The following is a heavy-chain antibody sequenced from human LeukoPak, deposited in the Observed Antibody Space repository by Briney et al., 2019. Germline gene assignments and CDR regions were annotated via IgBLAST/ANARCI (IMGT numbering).Heavy chain of an antibody. CDR2: ISGSGGST. V-gene: IGHV3-23*01. J-gene: IGHJ4*02. CDR3: ARGHSGWYDY. Sequence: GGSLRLSCAASGFTFSSYAMSWVRQAPGKGLEWVSAISGSGGSTYYADSVKGRFTISRDNSKNTLYLQMYSLRAEDTAVYYCARGHSGWYDYWGQGTLVTVSS. D-gene: IGHD6-19*01. CDR1: GFTFSSYA.